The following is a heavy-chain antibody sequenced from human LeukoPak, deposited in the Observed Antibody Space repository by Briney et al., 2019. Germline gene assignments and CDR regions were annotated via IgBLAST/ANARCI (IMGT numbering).Heavy chain of an antibody. D-gene: IGHD5-18*01. CDR2: ISHDGRHK. CDR1: GLSFGTYA. J-gene: IGHJ4*02. CDR3: VSGAGGGYSYGYFNY. Sequence: AGGSLRLSCAASGLSFGTYAMHWVRQTPAKGLEWVAVISHDGRHKFYSDSVKGRFTISRDNSKTMVSLQMNSLRLGDTAVYYCVSGAGGGYSYGYFNYWGQGTLVTASS. V-gene: IGHV3-30*04.